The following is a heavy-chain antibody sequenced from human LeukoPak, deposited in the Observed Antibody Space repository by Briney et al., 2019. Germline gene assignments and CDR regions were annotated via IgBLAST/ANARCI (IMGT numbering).Heavy chain of an antibody. Sequence: GESLKISCKGSGYSFTSYWISWVRQMPGKGLEWMGRIDPSDSYTNYSPSFQGHVTISADKSINTAYLQWASLKASDTAMYYCSTARAYDSRSFDYWGRGTLVTVSS. CDR3: STARAYDSRSFDY. V-gene: IGHV5-10-1*01. CDR1: GYSFTSYW. D-gene: IGHD5-12*01. J-gene: IGHJ4*02. CDR2: IDPSDSYT.